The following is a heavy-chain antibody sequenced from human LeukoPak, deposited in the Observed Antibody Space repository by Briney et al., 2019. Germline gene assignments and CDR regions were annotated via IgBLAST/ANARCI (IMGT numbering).Heavy chain of an antibody. V-gene: IGHV4-34*01. CDR1: GGSFSGYY. D-gene: IGHD2-15*01. Sequence: PSETLSLTCAVYGGSFSGYYWSWIRQPPGKGLEWIGEINHSGSTNHNPSLKSRVTISVDTSKNQFSLKLSSVTAADTAVYYCARLGVEVVAAGSYYYYYYMDVWGKGTTVTISS. CDR3: ARLGVEVVAAGSYYYYYYMDV. CDR2: INHSGST. J-gene: IGHJ6*03.